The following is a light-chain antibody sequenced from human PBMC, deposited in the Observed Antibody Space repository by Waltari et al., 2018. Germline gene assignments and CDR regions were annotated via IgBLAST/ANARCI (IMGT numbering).Light chain of an antibody. J-gene: IGLJ1*01. CDR3: CSYAGSYTYV. CDR1: SSEVGGDNN. V-gene: IGLV2-11*01. Sequence: QSALTQPPPVSGSPGQTLTIPCTGTSSEVGGDNNAHWYHQHPGTAPKLMIYDASKRPSGVPDRFSGSKSGNTASLTISGLQAEDEADYYCCSYAGSYTYVFGTGTKVTVL. CDR2: DAS.